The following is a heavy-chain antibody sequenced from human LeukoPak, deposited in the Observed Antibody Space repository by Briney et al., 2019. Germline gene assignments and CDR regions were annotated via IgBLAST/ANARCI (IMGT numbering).Heavy chain of an antibody. J-gene: IGHJ5*02. Sequence: SVKVSCKASGGTFISYAISWVRQAPGQGLEWMGGIIPIFGTANYAQKFQGRVTITADESTSTAYMELSSLRSEDTAVYYCARDSHDYGDSEVRFDAWGQGPLVTVSS. CDR1: GGTFISYA. D-gene: IGHD4-17*01. CDR2: IIPIFGTA. CDR3: ARDSHDYGDSEVRFDA. V-gene: IGHV1-69*01.